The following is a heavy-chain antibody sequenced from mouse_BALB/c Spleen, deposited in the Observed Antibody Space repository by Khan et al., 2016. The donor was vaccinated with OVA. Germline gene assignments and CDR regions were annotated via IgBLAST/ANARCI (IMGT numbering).Heavy chain of an antibody. D-gene: IGHD1-1*01. J-gene: IGHJ3*01. CDR1: GFNFSNYA. CDR3: SRELFVTVVATLFPY. Sequence: EVQRVEPGGGLVKPGGSLKLSCAASGFNFSNYAMSWVRQTPEKRLEWIGTISSRGSYTYYPDSVQGRFTISRDNAKNTLSLQLSSLRSEDAAVYYCSRELFVTVVATLFPYWGQGTLLTVSA. V-gene: IGHV5-9-3*01. CDR2: ISSRGSYT.